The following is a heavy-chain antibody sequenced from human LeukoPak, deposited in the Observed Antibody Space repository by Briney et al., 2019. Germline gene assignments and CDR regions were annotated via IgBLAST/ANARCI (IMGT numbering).Heavy chain of an antibody. V-gene: IGHV3-7*01. Sequence: GGSLRLSCAASGFTVSSNYMSWVRQAPGKGLESVANIKQDGSEKYYVDSVKGRFTISRDNAKNSLYLQMNSLRAEDTAVYYCARRSAAPNYYYMDVWGKGTTVTVSS. CDR3: ARRSAAPNYYYMDV. D-gene: IGHD3-10*01. CDR1: GFTVSSNY. CDR2: IKQDGSEK. J-gene: IGHJ6*03.